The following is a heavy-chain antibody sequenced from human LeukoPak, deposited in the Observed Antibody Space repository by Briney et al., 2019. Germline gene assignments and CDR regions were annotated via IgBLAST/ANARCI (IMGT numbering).Heavy chain of an antibody. J-gene: IGHJ4*02. D-gene: IGHD1-26*01. V-gene: IGHV3-23*01. CDR2: ISGSGGST. CDR1: GFTFSSYA. CDR3: AKDPGSGVGATTPGTGY. Sequence: GGSLRLSCAASGFTFSSYAMSWVRQAPGKGLEWVSAISGSGGSTYYADSVKGRFTISRDNSKNTLYLQMNSLRAEDTAVYYCAKDPGSGVGATTPGTGYWGQGTLVTVSS.